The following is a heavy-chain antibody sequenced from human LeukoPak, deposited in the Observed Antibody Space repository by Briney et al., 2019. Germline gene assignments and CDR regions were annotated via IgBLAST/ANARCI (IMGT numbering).Heavy chain of an antibody. CDR3: ARSHTVTTSLIA. Sequence: PGGSLRLSCAASGFTFSSYWMSWVRQAPGKGLEWVSNINQNGSKKYYVDSVKGRFTISRDNAKNSLYLQMNSLRAEDRAVFYCARSHTVTTSLIAWGQRTLVTLSS. V-gene: IGHV3-7*05. D-gene: IGHD4-17*01. CDR2: INQNGSKK. J-gene: IGHJ5*02. CDR1: GFTFSSYW.